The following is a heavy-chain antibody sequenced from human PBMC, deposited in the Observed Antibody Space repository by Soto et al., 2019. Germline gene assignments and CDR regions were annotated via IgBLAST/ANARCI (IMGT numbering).Heavy chain of an antibody. CDR3: ARAFFYQGSNRRGYSFDAFDF. V-gene: IGHV1-69*05. D-gene: IGHD3-22*01. CDR2: IIPIFGTA. Sequence: KVSCTASAGTFSSYAISWVRQAPGQGLEWMGGIIPIFGTANYAQRFQGRVTMTTERSTSTAYMELRSLRSHDTAVYYCARAFFYQGSNRRGYSFDAFDFWGPGTLGT. CDR1: AGTFSSYA. J-gene: IGHJ3*01.